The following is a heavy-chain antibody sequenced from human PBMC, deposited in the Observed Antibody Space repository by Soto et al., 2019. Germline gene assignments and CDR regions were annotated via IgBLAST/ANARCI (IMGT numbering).Heavy chain of an antibody. CDR2: INPSGGST. V-gene: IGHV1-46*01. J-gene: IGHJ4*02. Sequence: ASVKVSCKASGYSFIIYYMHWVLQAPGQGLEWMGIINPSGGSTSYAQKFQGRVTMTRDTSTSTVYMELSSLRSEDTAVYYCARADTVMANDYWGQGALVTVSS. CDR3: ARADTVMANDY. D-gene: IGHD5-18*01. CDR1: GYSFIIYY.